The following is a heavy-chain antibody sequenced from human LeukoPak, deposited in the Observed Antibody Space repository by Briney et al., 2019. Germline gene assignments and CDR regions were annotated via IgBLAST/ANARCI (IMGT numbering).Heavy chain of an antibody. D-gene: IGHD2-21*01. Sequence: GGSLRLSCAASGFTFNNYWMSWVRQAPGKGLEWVANINQDGNEKYYVDSVRGRFTISRDNAKNSLYLQMNSLRAEDTAVYYCAREPVGDTFDYWGQGTLVTVSS. CDR3: AREPVGDTFDY. CDR1: GFTFNNYW. J-gene: IGHJ4*02. CDR2: INQDGNEK. V-gene: IGHV3-7*03.